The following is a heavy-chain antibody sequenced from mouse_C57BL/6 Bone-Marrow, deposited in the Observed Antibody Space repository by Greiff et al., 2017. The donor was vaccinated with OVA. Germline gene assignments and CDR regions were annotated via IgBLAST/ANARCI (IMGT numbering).Heavy chain of an antibody. CDR2: ILAGSGST. CDR1: GYTFTGYS. J-gene: IGHJ3*01. D-gene: IGHD1-1*01. V-gene: IGHV1-9*01. CDR3: ERGLYDSSWGFAY. Sequence: VQLQQSGAELMKPGASVMLSCKATGYTFTGYSIAWVQQRPGHGLEWIGDILAGSGSTYYNEKFKGKATFTADTSSNTAYMQLSSLTTEDSAIYDWERGLYDSSWGFAYWGQGTLVTVSA.